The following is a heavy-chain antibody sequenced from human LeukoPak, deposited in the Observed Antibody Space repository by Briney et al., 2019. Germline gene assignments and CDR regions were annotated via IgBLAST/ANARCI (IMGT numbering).Heavy chain of an antibody. V-gene: IGHV4-34*01. CDR1: GGSFSGYY. CDR2: INHRGST. D-gene: IGHD3-16*01. Sequence: SETLSLTCAVYGGSFSGYYWNWIRQPPGKGLEWIGEINHRGSTNYNPSLKSRVTISVDTSKNQFSLKLSSVTAADMAVYYCARYGGSFDYWGQGTLVTVSS. J-gene: IGHJ4*02. CDR3: ARYGGSFDY.